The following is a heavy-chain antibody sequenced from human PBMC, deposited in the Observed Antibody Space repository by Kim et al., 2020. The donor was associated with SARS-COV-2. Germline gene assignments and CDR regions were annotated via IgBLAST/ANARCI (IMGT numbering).Heavy chain of an antibody. CDR2: INPSGGTT. CDR3: ARKKSSSLLDD. V-gene: IGHV1-46*01. Sequence: ASVKVSCKASGYTFTSYYMHWVRQAPGQGLEWMGIINPSGGTTTYAQKFQGRVTMARDTSTSTVYMELSSLRSEDTAVYYCARKKSSSLLDDWGQGTLVTVSS. D-gene: IGHD6-6*01. CDR1: GYTFTSYY. J-gene: IGHJ4*02.